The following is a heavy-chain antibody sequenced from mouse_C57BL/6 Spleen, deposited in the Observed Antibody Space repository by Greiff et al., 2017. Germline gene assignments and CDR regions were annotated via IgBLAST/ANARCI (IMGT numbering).Heavy chain of an antibody. CDR3: ARQGYSNYGAMDY. CDR1: GYTFTSYW. V-gene: IGHV1-53*01. D-gene: IGHD2-5*01. J-gene: IGHJ4*01. CDR2: INPSNGGT. Sequence: QVQLKQPGTELVKPGASVKLSCKASGYTFTSYWMHWVKQRPGQGLEWIGNINPSNGGTNYNEKFKSKATLTVDKSSSTAYMQLSSLTSEDSAVYYCARQGYSNYGAMDYWGQGTSVTVSS.